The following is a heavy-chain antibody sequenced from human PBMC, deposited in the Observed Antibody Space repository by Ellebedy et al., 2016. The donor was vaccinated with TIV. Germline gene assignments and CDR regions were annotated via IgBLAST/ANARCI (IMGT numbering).Heavy chain of an antibody. J-gene: IGHJ4*02. CDR1: GFSFSNFW. CDR2: IWYDGRKK. CDR3: SRHTDYALDY. V-gene: IGHV3-33*08. Sequence: GESLKISCAAWGFSFSNFWMSWVRQAPGKGLEWVAVIWYDGRKKYYADSVKGRFSISRDNAKNSLYLQMNSLRAEDTAVYFCSRHTDYALDYWGQGALVTVSS. D-gene: IGHD4-17*01.